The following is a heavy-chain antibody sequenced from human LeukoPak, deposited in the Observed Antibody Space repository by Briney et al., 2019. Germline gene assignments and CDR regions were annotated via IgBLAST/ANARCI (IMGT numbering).Heavy chain of an antibody. J-gene: IGHJ4*02. CDR1: GGSISTNY. CDR3: ARGQGGNYYLNYFDY. V-gene: IGHV4-59*12. D-gene: IGHD1-26*01. Sequence: PSETLSLTCTVSGGSISTNYWSWIRQPPGKGLEWSGHFYYSGSTNYNPSLRSRVTISVDTSRNQFSLRLTSVTAADTAVYYCARGQGGNYYLNYFDYWGQGALVTVSS. CDR2: FYYSGST.